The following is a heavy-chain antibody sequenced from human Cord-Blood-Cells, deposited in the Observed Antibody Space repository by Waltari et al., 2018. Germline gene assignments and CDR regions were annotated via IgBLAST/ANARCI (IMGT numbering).Heavy chain of an antibody. Sequence: QVQLVESGGGVVQPGRSLRLSCAASGFTFSCYGMHWVREAPGRGLEWVAVVWYDGSKKYYAAPWKCRFPISRDNSKTPPCLQVNSLGAEATAVYYCAREPLVVAATPFDYWGPGTLVTVSS. V-gene: IGHV3-33*01. CDR1: GFTFSCYG. J-gene: IGHJ4*02. CDR3: AREPLVVAATPFDY. CDR2: VWYDGSKK. D-gene: IGHD2-15*01.